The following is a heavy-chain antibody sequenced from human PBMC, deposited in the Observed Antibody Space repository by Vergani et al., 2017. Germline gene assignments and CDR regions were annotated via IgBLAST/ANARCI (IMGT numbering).Heavy chain of an antibody. Sequence: QMQLVQSGPEVKKPGTSVKVSCKASGFTFTSSAMQWVRQARGQRLEWIGWIVVGSGNTNYAQKFQERVTITRDMSTSTAYMELSSLRSEDTAVYYCAADPDFWSCYEVYGMDVWGQGTTVTVSS. CDR3: AADPDFWSCYEVYGMDV. V-gene: IGHV1-58*02. CDR2: IVVGSGNT. J-gene: IGHJ6*02. CDR1: GFTFTSSA. D-gene: IGHD3-3*01.